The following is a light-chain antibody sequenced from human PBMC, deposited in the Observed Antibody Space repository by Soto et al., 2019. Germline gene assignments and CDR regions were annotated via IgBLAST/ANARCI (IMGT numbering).Light chain of an antibody. CDR2: GAS. J-gene: IGKJ1*01. CDR3: QQYGNSPLT. CDR1: QTVSTNF. Sequence: EIVLTQSPGTLSLSHGERATLSCRASQTVSTNFLAWYQQKPGQAPRLLIYGASSRATGTPDRFSGSGSGTDFTLTISRLEPEDFGVFFCQQYGNSPLTFGQGTMVDIK. V-gene: IGKV3-20*01.